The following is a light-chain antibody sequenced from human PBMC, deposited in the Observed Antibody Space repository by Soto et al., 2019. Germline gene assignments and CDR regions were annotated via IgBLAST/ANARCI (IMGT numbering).Light chain of an antibody. J-gene: IGKJ1*01. Sequence: DIQMTQSPSTLSAFVGDRVSITCRASQSISTFLAWYQQKPGKAPKVLIYDASTLESGVPSRFSGSGSGTDFTLTISSLQPEDFATYYCQQSYSTSRTFGQGTKVDIK. CDR2: DAS. CDR3: QQSYSTSRT. V-gene: IGKV1-39*01. CDR1: QSISTF.